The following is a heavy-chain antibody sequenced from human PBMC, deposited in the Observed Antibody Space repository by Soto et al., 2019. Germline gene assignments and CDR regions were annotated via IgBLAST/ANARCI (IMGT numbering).Heavy chain of an antibody. CDR1: KYSFTSYW. CDR2: IDPSDSYT. V-gene: IGHV5-10-1*01. CDR3: AKSGQSSGSTKFDP. J-gene: IGHJ5*02. D-gene: IGHD6-19*01. Sequence: PGASLKFSCKGNKYSFTSYWISWVRQMPGKGLEWMGRIDPSDSYTNYSPSFQGHVTISADKSISTAYLQWSSLKASDTAMYYCAKSGQSSGSTKFDPWGQGTLVTVSS.